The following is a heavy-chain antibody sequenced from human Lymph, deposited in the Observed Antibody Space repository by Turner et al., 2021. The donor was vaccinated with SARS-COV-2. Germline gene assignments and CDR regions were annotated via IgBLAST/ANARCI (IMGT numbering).Heavy chain of an antibody. CDR2: ISFDGNNK. CDR3: ARGDYYGSGTYPGKTFDY. CDR1: GFTFSSYA. V-gene: IGHV3-30-3*01. J-gene: IGHJ4*02. Sequence: SCPASGFTFSSYAMHWVRQAPGKGLEWVAVISFDGNNKYYTDAVKGRFTISRDNSENTLYLQLNSLRPEDTAVYYCARGDYYGSGTYPGKTFDYWGQGTLVTVSS. D-gene: IGHD3-10*01.